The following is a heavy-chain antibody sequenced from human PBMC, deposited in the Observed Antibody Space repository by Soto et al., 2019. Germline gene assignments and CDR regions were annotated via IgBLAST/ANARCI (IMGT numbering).Heavy chain of an antibody. Sequence: PGGSLRLSCAASGFTFSVYNMNWVRQAPGKGPEWVSSISAGSDNIQYADSVKGRFTISRDNARKSLYLQMNSLKDEDTAVYYCATTVTTYAFDIWGQGTMVTVSS. J-gene: IGHJ3*02. D-gene: IGHD4-17*01. CDR3: ATTVTTYAFDI. CDR2: ISAGSDNI. CDR1: GFTFSVYN. V-gene: IGHV3-48*02.